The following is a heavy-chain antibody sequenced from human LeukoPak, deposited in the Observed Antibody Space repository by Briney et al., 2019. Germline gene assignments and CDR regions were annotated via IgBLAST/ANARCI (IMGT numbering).Heavy chain of an antibody. Sequence: GAALKISFKGSGYRFTSYWIGWVRPMPGKGLEWMGIIYPGDSDTRYSPSFRGQGTISADKSISTAYLQWSSLKASDTAMYYCARLLDDYGHYYMDVWGKGTTVTVSS. J-gene: IGHJ6*03. CDR1: GYRFTSYW. D-gene: IGHD3/OR15-3a*01. CDR2: IYPGDSDT. V-gene: IGHV5-51*01. CDR3: ARLLDDYGHYYMDV.